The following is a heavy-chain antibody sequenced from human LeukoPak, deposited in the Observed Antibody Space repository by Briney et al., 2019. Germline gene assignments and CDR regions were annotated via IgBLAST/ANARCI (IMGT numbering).Heavy chain of an antibody. CDR1: GYSINSGYY. CDR3: ARDGVRYGDYGFDY. V-gene: IGHV4-38-2*02. J-gene: IGHJ4*02. D-gene: IGHD4-17*01. Sequence: SETLSLTCTVSGYSINSGYYWGWIRQPPGKGLEWIGTIYHSGSTYYNPSLKSRVTISVDTSKNQFSLKLSSVTAADTAVYYCARDGVRYGDYGFDYWGQGTLVAVSS. CDR2: IYHSGST.